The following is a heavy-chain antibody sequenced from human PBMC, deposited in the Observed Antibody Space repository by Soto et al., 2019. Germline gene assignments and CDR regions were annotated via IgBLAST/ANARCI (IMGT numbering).Heavy chain of an antibody. J-gene: IGHJ4*02. CDR1: GFTFSSYG. D-gene: IGHD3-3*01. Sequence: GGSLRLSCAASGFTFSSYGMHWVRQAPGKGLEWVAVISYDGSNKYYADSVKGRFTISRDNSKNTLYLQMNSLRAEDTAVYYCAKDAGRSGYYPDYWGQGTLVTVSS. V-gene: IGHV3-30*18. CDR3: AKDAGRSGYYPDY. CDR2: ISYDGSNK.